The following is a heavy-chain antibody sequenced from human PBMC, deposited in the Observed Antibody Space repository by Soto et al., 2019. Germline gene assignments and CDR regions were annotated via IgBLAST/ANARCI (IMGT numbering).Heavy chain of an antibody. CDR3: VRAAS. J-gene: IGHJ5*02. Sequence: GGSLRLSCATSGFTFTNYWLSWVRQAPGKGLEWVANIKQDGSEKYYVDSVKGRFTISRDNAKNSLSLQMNSLRADDTAVYYCVRAASWGQGARVTVSS. CDR1: GFTFTNYW. CDR2: IKQDGSEK. V-gene: IGHV3-7*05.